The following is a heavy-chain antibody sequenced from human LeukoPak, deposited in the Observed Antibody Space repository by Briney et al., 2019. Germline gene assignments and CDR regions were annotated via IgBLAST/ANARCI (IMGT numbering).Heavy chain of an antibody. Sequence: GGSLRLSCAASGFTFSSYTMNGVRQAPGKGLEWVSSISSSSSYIYYADSVEGRFTISRDNAKNSPYLQMDSLRAEDTAVYYCARSAEQLVRTLPYYYYYYMDVWGKGTTVTVSS. CDR2: ISSSSSYI. V-gene: IGHV3-21*01. CDR1: GFTFSSYT. CDR3: ARSAEQLVRTLPYYYYYYMDV. D-gene: IGHD6-6*01. J-gene: IGHJ6*03.